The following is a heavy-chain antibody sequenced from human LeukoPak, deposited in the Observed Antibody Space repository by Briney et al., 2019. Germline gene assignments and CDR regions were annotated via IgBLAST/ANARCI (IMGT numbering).Heavy chain of an antibody. D-gene: IGHD6-19*01. J-gene: IGHJ6*03. V-gene: IGHV1-69*13. CDR2: IIPIFGTA. CDR1: GGTFSSYA. CDR3: ARDLAGDRGDYYYYMDV. Sequence: SVKVSCKSSGGTFSSYAISWVRQAPGQGLEWMGGIIPIFGTANYAQKFQGRVTITADESTSTAYMELSSLRSEDTAVYYCARDLAGDRGDYYYYMDVWGKGTTVTVSS.